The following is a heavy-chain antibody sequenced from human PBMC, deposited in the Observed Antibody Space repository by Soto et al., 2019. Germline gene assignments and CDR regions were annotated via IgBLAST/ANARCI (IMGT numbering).Heavy chain of an antibody. CDR2: IPHDGTYQ. D-gene: IGHD1-1*01. V-gene: IGHV3-30*12. Sequence: QVQLVESGGGVVQPGGSLRLCCTASGFTFSSYGMHWVRQAPGKGLQWVAVIPHDGTYQYYLDSVKGRFTISRDNSKDTLYLQMNSLRVVDTVVYFCVSDDYNFDNGLDHWGRGILVTVSS. CDR1: GFTFSSYG. CDR3: VSDDYNFDNGLDH. J-gene: IGHJ4*02.